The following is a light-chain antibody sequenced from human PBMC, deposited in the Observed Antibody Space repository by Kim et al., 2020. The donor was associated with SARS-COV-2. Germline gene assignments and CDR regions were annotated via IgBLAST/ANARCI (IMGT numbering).Light chain of an antibody. CDR1: SSDVGGYDY. CDR3: SSYAGSSSEV. V-gene: IGLV2-8*01. Sequence: GQSVTISCTGTSSDVGGYDYVSWYQQHPDKAPKLMIYEVNKRPSGVPDRFSGSKSGNTASLTVSGLQAEDEANYYCSSYAGSSSEVFGTGTKVTVL. J-gene: IGLJ1*01. CDR2: EVN.